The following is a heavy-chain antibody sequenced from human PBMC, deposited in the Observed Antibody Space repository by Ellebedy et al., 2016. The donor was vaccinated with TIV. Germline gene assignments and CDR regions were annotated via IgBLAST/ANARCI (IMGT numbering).Heavy chain of an antibody. CDR1: GGTFSSYA. Sequence: ASVKVSCXASGGTFSSYAISWVRQAPGQGLEWMGIINPSGGSTSYAQKFQGRVTMTRDTYTSTVYMELSSLRSEDTAVYYCARERITMVRGVIFTKSDYYYYGMDVWGQGTTVTVSS. J-gene: IGHJ6*02. CDR2: INPSGGST. D-gene: IGHD3-10*01. V-gene: IGHV1-46*01. CDR3: ARERITMVRGVIFTKSDYYYYGMDV.